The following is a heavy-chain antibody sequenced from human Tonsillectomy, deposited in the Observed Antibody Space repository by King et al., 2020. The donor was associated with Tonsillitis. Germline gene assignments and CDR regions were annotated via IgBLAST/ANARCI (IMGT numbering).Heavy chain of an antibody. J-gene: IGHJ6*02. D-gene: IGHD3-10*01. Sequence: VQLVESGGGVVQPGRSLRLSCAASGFTFSSYTMHWVRQAPGKGLEWVAVISYDGSNKYSAASVKGRFTISRDNSKNTLNLQMNSLRAEDTAVYYCASALKLPALSWFGSDYYYGMDVWGQGTTVTVSS. CDR3: ASALKLPALSWFGSDYYYGMDV. CDR1: GFTFSSYT. V-gene: IGHV3-30*04. CDR2: ISYDGSNK.